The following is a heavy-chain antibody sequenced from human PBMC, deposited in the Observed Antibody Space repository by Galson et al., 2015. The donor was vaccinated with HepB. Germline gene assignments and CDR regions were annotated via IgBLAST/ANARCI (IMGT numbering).Heavy chain of an antibody. CDR2: ITRTGST. CDR3: AKAVGVAAGDY. V-gene: IGHV3-23*01. CDR1: GFTFGNYA. J-gene: IGHJ4*02. D-gene: IGHD6-13*01. Sequence: SLRLSCAASGFTFGNYAMSWVRRAPGKGLEWVSTITRTGSTYYADSVKGRFTISRDNSKNTLFLQMNSLRADDTALYYCAKAVGVAAGDYWGQGTLVTVSS.